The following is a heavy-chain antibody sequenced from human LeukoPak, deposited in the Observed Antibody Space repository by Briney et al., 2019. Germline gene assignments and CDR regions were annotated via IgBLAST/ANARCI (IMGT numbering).Heavy chain of an antibody. V-gene: IGHV1-8*01. D-gene: IGHD2-2*01. CDR3: ASGPIVVVPAARYWYFDL. CDR1: GYTFTSYD. CDR2: MNPNSGNT. Sequence: ASVKVSCKASGYTFTSYDINWVRQATGQGLEWMGWMNPNSGNTGYAQKFQGRVTMTRNTSISTAYMELSSLRSEDTAVYYCASGPIVVVPAARYWYFDLWGRGTLVTVSS. J-gene: IGHJ2*01.